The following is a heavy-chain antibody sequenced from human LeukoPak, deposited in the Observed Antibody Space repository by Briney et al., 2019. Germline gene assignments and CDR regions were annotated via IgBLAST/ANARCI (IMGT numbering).Heavy chain of an antibody. Sequence: PSETLSLTCAVSGGSFSGYYWSWIRHPPGQGLEWIWEINHSGSTNYNPSLKCRVTKSVHTSKSQCSLNLSSVTAADTAVFYCTRGRAAMVPLWGQGTLVTVSS. D-gene: IGHD5-18*01. CDR3: TRGRAAMVPL. CDR1: GGSFSGYY. J-gene: IGHJ4*02. V-gene: IGHV4-34*01. CDR2: INHSGST.